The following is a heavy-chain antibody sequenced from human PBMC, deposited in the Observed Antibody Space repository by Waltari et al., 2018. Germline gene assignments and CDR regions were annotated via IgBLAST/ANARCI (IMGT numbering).Heavy chain of an antibody. D-gene: IGHD6-25*01. Sequence: EVQLLESGGDLVQPGGSLRISCAASGFTFKRNAMSWVRQAPGQGLEWVSAITDSGASTWYADSVKGRFTISRDNSMNTLYLQMKSLRVDDTAIYYCAKGSSDSRPYHFDFWGQGTLITVSS. J-gene: IGHJ4*02. V-gene: IGHV3-23*01. CDR2: ITDSGAST. CDR3: AKGSSDSRPYHFDF. CDR1: GFTFKRNA.